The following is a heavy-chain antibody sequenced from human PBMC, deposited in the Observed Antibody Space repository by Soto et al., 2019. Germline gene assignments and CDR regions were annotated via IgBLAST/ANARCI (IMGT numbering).Heavy chain of an antibody. J-gene: IGHJ4*02. CDR3: ARSSRWLPPDY. CDR1: GGSFSGYY. V-gene: IGHV4-34*01. CDR2: INHSGST. Sequence: QVQLQQWGAGLLKPSETLSLTCAVYGGSFSGYYWSWIRQPPGKGLEWIGEINHSGSTNYNPSLKSXXTXSXATSKNQFSLKLSSVTAADTAVYYCARSSRWLPPDYWGQGTLVTVSS. D-gene: IGHD6-19*01.